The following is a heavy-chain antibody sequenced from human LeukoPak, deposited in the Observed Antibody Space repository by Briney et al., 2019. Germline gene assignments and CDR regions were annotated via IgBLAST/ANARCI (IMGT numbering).Heavy chain of an antibody. D-gene: IGHD3-10*01. J-gene: IGHJ5*02. CDR1: GGSISSYY. CDR2: IYHSGST. Sequence: SETLSLTCTVSGGSISSYYWGWIRQPPGKGLEWIGSIYHSGSTFYNPSLKSRVTISVDTSKNQFSLKLSSVTAADTAMFYCARGLGPGNWFDPWGQGTLVTVSS. V-gene: IGHV4-38-2*02. CDR3: ARGLGPGNWFDP.